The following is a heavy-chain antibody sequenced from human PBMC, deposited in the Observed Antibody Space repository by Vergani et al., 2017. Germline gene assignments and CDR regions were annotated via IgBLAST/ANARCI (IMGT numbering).Heavy chain of an antibody. Sequence: EVQLLESGGGLVQSGGSVRLSCAASGLTLSSYAMSWVRQAPGKGLEWVSAISGSGGSTYYADSVKGRFTISRDTSKNTLYLQMNSLRAEDTAVYYCAKDPSLYCSSTSCYYFDYWGQGTLVTVSS. D-gene: IGHD2-2*01. CDR3: AKDPSLYCSSTSCYYFDY. CDR1: GLTLSSYA. J-gene: IGHJ4*02. CDR2: ISGSGGST. V-gene: IGHV3-23*01.